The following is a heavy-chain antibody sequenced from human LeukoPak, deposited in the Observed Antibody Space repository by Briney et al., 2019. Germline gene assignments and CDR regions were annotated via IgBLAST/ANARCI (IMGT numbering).Heavy chain of an antibody. CDR2: IIPILGMA. CDR3: ARERFGELLRVPYYFDC. J-gene: IGHJ4*02. Sequence: ASVKVSCKASGGSFSSYAISWVRQAPGQGREWMGRIIPILGMANYAQKIQDRVTITADKSTSSAYMELSSLRSEDTAVYYCARERFGELLRVPYYFDCWGQGTLVTVSS. V-gene: IGHV1-69*04. D-gene: IGHD3-10*01. CDR1: GGSFSSYA.